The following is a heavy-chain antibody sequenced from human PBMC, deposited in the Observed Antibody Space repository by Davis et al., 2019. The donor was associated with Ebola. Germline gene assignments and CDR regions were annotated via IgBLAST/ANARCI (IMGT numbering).Heavy chain of an antibody. CDR1: GASISSDDYY. V-gene: IGHV4-31*03. D-gene: IGHD3-16*01. Sequence: MPSETLSLTCTVSGASISSDDYYWTWIRQHPGKGLEWIGYIPYGGSTYYNPSLKSRVTISVDTSKNQFSLKLSSVTAADTAVYYCASWGREGYWGQGTLVTVSS. CDR2: IPYGGST. J-gene: IGHJ4*02. CDR3: ASWGREGY.